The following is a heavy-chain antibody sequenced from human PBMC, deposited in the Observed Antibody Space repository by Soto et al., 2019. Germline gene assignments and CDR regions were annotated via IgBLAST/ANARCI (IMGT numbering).Heavy chain of an antibody. CDR3: ARDPWFGDDGMDV. Sequence: GGSLRLSCAASGFTFSSYSMNWVRQAPGKGLEWVSSISSSSSYIYYADSAKGRFTISRDNAKNSLYLQMNSLRAEDTAVYYCARDPWFGDDGMDVWGQGTTVTVSS. D-gene: IGHD3-10*01. V-gene: IGHV3-21*01. CDR2: ISSSSSYI. CDR1: GFTFSSYS. J-gene: IGHJ6*02.